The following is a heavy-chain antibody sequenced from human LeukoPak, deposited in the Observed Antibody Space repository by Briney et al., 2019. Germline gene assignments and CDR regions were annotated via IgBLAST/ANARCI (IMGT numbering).Heavy chain of an antibody. CDR2: ISGSGGST. CDR1: GLTFSSYA. D-gene: IGHD5-18*01. V-gene: IGHV3-23*01. Sequence: GGSLRLSCAASGLTFSSYAMSWVRQAPGKGLEWVSGISGSGGSTYYADSVKGRFTISRDNSKNTLSLQMNSLRAEDTAVYYCAKGDTAMDNWGQGTLVTVSS. CDR3: AKGDTAMDN. J-gene: IGHJ4*02.